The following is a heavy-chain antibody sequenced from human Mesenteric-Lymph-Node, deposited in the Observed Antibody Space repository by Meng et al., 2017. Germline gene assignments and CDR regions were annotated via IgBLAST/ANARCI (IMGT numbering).Heavy chain of an antibody. Sequence: QVQLQQWGAGLLKPSETLSLTCAVHGGSFSGYYWSWIRQPPGKGLEWIGEINHSGSTNYNPSPKSRVTISVDTSKNQFSLKLSSVTAADTAVYYCARGGGNSWYIDYWGQGTLVTVSS. D-gene: IGHD6-13*01. J-gene: IGHJ4*02. CDR2: INHSGST. V-gene: IGHV4-34*01. CDR3: ARGGGNSWYIDY. CDR1: GGSFSGYY.